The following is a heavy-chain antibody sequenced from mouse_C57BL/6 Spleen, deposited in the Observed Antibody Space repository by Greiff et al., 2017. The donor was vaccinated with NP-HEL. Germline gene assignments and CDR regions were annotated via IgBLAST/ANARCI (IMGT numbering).Heavy chain of an antibody. V-gene: IGHV5-12*01. CDR1: GFTFSDYY. J-gene: IGHJ4*01. CDR2: ISNGGGST. Sequence: EVKVEESGGGLVQPGGSLKLSCAASGFTFSDYYMYWVRQTPEKRLEWVAYISNGGGSTYYPDTVKGRFTISRDNAKNTLYLQMSRLKSEDTAMYYCASYYPDYYAMDYWGQGTSVTVSS. CDR3: ASYYPDYYAMDY. D-gene: IGHD1-1*02.